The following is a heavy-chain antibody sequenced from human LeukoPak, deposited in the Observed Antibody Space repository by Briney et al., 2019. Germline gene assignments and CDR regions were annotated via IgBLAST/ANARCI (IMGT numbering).Heavy chain of an antibody. Sequence: SETLSLTCIVSGDSISSYYWSWIRQPAGKGLEWIGRIYTTGSTNYNPSLKSRVTMSVDTSKNHFSLKLSSVTAADTAVYYCARGIAAAAKQGGFDFWGQGTLVTVSS. CDR3: ARGIAAAAKQGGFDF. CDR2: IYTTGST. D-gene: IGHD6-13*01. J-gene: IGHJ4*02. CDR1: GDSISSYY. V-gene: IGHV4-4*07.